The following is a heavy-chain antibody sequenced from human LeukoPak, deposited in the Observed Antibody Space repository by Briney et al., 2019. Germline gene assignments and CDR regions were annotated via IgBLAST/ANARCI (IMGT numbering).Heavy chain of an antibody. CDR3: AASRDGYNKFDY. CDR1: GFTFTSSA. J-gene: IGHJ4*02. Sequence: GASAKVSCKASGFTFTSSAVQWVRQARGQRLEWIGWIVVGSGNTNYAQKFQERVTITRDMSTSTAYMELSSLRSEDTAVYYCAASRDGYNKFDYWGQGTLVTVSS. D-gene: IGHD5-24*01. V-gene: IGHV1-58*01. CDR2: IVVGSGNT.